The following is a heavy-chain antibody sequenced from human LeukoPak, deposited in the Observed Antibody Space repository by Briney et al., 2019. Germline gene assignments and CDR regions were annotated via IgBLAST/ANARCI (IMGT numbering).Heavy chain of an antibody. J-gene: IGHJ3*02. CDR1: GDSFSSYQ. D-gene: IGHD3-22*01. V-gene: IGHV4-59*12. CDR2: IYYSGRT. Sequence: SETLSLTCIVSGDSFSSYQWSWVRQPAGKGLEWIGYIYYSGRTKYNPSLKGPVTISVDTSKNQFSLRLSSVTAADTAVYYCAKSNGYGLIDIWGQGTMVTVSS. CDR3: AKSNGYGLIDI.